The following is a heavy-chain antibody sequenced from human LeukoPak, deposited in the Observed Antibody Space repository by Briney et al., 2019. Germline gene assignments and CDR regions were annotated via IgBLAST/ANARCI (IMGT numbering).Heavy chain of an antibody. J-gene: IGHJ4*02. CDR1: GYTFTNYY. CDR2: INPSGGST. D-gene: IGHD2-21*02. CDR3: AVAYCGGDCYSEFPNRADY. Sequence: ASVKVSCKASGYTFTNYYMHWVRQAPGQGLEWMGIINPSGGSTSYAQKFQGRVTMTRDTSTSTVYVELSSLRSEDTAVYYCAVAYCGGDCYSEFPNRADYWGQGTLVTVSS. V-gene: IGHV1-46*01.